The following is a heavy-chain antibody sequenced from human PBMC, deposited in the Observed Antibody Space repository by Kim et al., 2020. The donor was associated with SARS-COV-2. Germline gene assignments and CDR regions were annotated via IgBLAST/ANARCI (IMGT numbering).Heavy chain of an antibody. CDR1: GFTFSAYS. V-gene: IGHV3-21*05. CDR2: ISSSGSI. Sequence: GGSLRLSCAASGFTFSAYSMNWVRQAPGKGLEWVSYISSSGSIYYADSVKGRFTISRDNAEKSLYLQMNSLRAEDTAVYYCSRYESSGHDAFDMWGQGTKVTVSS. CDR3: SRYESSGHDAFDM. D-gene: IGHD3-22*01. J-gene: IGHJ3*02.